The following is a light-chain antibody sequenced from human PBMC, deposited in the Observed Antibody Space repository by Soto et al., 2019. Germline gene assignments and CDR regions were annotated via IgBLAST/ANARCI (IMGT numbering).Light chain of an antibody. CDR2: GAS. Sequence: EIVLTQSPGTLSLSPGEGATLSCRASQSINSFLAWYQQRRGRAPRLLIHGASNRATDIPDRFSGSGSGTDFTLTISRLEPEDFAVYFCQQYGDMWTFGQGTKVEIK. CDR3: QQYGDMWT. J-gene: IGKJ1*01. CDR1: QSINSF. V-gene: IGKV3-20*01.